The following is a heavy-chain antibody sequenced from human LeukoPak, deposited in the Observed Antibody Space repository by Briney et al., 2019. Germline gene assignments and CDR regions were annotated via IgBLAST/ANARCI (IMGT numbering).Heavy chain of an antibody. V-gene: IGHV3-11*01. J-gene: IGHJ4*02. CDR3: ARDIRGTNIAARPHYFDY. D-gene: IGHD6-6*01. CDR2: ISSSGSTI. Sequence: GGSLRLSCAASGFTFRDYYMSWIRQAPGKGLEWVSYISSSGSTIYYADSVKGRFTISRDNAKNSLYLQMNSLRAEDTAVYYCARDIRGTNIAARPHYFDYWGQGTLVTVSS. CDR1: GFTFRDYY.